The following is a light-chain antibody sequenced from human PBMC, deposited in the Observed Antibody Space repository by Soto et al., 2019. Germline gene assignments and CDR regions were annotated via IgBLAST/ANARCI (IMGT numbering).Light chain of an antibody. CDR3: QSYDSSLSGSYV. V-gene: IGLV1-40*01. CDR2: GNS. J-gene: IGLJ1*01. Sequence: QSVLTQLPSVSGAPGQRVTISCTGSSSNIGAGYDVHWYQQLPGTAPKLLISGNSNRPSGVPDRFSGSKSGTSASLAITGLQAEDEADYYCQSYDSSLSGSYVFGTGTKVTVL. CDR1: SSNIGAGYD.